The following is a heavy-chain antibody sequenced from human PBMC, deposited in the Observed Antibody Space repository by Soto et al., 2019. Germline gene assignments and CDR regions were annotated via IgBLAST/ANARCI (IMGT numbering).Heavy chain of an antibody. CDR2: INEDGSEA. J-gene: IGHJ6*02. CDR3: ARDWGAPGRGSALGYYYHFGMDV. CDR1: GFTFSTYW. V-gene: IGHV3-7*05. D-gene: IGHD3-16*01. Sequence: EVQLVESGGGLVQPGGSLRLSCAASGFTFSTYWMNWVRQAPGKGLEWVANINEDGSEAYYVDSVKGRFTISRDNAKNSLYLDMNGLRGEDTAVYYCARDWGAPGRGSALGYYYHFGMDVWGQGTTVTVPS.